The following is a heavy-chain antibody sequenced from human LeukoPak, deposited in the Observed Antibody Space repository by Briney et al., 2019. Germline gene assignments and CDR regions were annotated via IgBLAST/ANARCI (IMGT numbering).Heavy chain of an antibody. V-gene: IGHV3-11*01. CDR2: ISSSGSTI. Sequence: AGGSLRLSCAASGFTFSDYYMSWIRQAPGKGLEWVSYISSSGSTIYYADSVKGRFTISRDNAKNSLYLQMNSLRAEDTAVYYCAREIEEAAAPDYWGQGTLVTVSS. CDR3: AREIEEAAAPDY. CDR1: GFTFSDYY. D-gene: IGHD6-13*01. J-gene: IGHJ4*02.